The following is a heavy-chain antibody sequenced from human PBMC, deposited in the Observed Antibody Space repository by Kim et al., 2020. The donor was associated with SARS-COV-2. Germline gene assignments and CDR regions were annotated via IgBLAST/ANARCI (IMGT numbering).Heavy chain of an antibody. D-gene: IGHD3-16*01. V-gene: IGHV3-7*01. J-gene: IGHJ4*02. Sequence: GSDKFYGDSGKGRFTISRDNAKNSLDLQMKNVRAGDRAVYYCVKGGGTLDDWGQGTLVTVSS. CDR2: GSDK. CDR3: VKGGGTLDD.